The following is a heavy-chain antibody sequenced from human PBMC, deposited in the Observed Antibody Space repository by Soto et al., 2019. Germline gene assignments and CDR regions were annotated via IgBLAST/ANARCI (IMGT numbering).Heavy chain of an antibody. V-gene: IGHV3-23*01. CDR3: AKRYNWNDVGTKGFDAFDI. CDR1: GFTFSSYA. J-gene: IGHJ3*02. CDR2: ISGSGGST. Sequence: GGSLRLSCAASGFTFSSYAMSWVRQAPGKGLEWVSAISGSGGSTYYADSVKGRFTISRDNSKNTLYLQMNSLRAEDTAVYYCAKRYNWNDVGTKGFDAFDIWGQGTMVTVSS. D-gene: IGHD1-1*01.